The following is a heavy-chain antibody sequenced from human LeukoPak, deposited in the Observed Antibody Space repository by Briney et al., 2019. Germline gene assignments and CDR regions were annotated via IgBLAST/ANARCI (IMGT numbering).Heavy chain of an antibody. J-gene: IGHJ3*02. CDR2: ITTDGSAT. CDR1: GFTFSSYW. V-gene: IGHV3-74*01. CDR3: VRGMNDAFDI. Sequence: GGSLRLSCAASGFTFSSYWMHWVRQAPGKGPVWVSYITTDGSATAYADSVKGRFTISRDNAENTLYLQMNSLRAEDTAVYYCVRGMNDAFDIWGQGTMVTVSS.